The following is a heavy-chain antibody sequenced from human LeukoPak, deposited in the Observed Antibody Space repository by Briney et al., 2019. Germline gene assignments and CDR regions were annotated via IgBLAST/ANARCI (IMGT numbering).Heavy chain of an antibody. CDR3: AKSAVRGLPVLGN. CDR1: GFTFSTYG. Sequence: GGSLRLSCAASGFTFSTYGMHWVRQAPGKGLEWVAFIRYDGSNKFYADSVKGRFTISRDNSKNTLYLQMNSLRAEDTAVYYCAKSAVRGLPVLGNWGQGTLVTVSS. J-gene: IGHJ4*02. D-gene: IGHD2-21*02. V-gene: IGHV3-30*02. CDR2: IRYDGSNK.